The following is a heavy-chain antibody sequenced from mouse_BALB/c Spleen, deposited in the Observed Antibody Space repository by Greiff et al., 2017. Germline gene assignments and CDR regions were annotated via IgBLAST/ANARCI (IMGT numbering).Heavy chain of an antibody. CDR1: GYSFTSYW. CDR3: TRGGFYGSSYYYYAMDY. J-gene: IGHJ4*01. D-gene: IGHD1-1*01. CDR2: IYPGNSDT. V-gene: IGHV1-5*01. Sequence: EVQLHQSGTVLARPGASVKMSCKASGYSFTSYWMHWVKQRPGQGLEWIGAIYPGNSDTSYNQKFKGKAKLTAVTSASTAYMELSSLTNEDSAVYYCTRGGFYGSSYYYYAMDYWGQGTSVTVSS.